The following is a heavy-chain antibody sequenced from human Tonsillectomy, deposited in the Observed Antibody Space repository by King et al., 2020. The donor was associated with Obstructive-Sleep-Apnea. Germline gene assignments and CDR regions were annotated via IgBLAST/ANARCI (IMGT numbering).Heavy chain of an antibody. J-gene: IGHJ4*02. CDR1: GFTFSSYG. D-gene: IGHD5-12*01. CDR3: AKEEYSGYDYALDY. V-gene: IGHV3-30*18. CDR2: ISYDGNNK. Sequence: VQLVESGGGVVQPGRSLRLSCAASGFTFSSYGMPWVRQAPGKGLEWLSGISYDGNNKYYADSMKGRLTISRDNSKNTLYLQMNSLRAEDTAVYYCAKEEYSGYDYALDYWGQGTLVTVSS.